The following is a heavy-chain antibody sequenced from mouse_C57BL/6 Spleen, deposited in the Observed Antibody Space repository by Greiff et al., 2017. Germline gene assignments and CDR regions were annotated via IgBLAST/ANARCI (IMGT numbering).Heavy chain of an antibody. V-gene: IGHV1-18*01. CDR1: GYTFTDYN. J-gene: IGHJ1*03. Sequence: EVQLQQSGPELVKPGASVKIPCKASGYTFTDYNMDWVKQSHGKSLEWIGDINPNNGGTIYNQKFKGKATLTVYKSSSTAYMELRSLTSEDTAVYYCARPGGSSYGYWYFDVWGTGTTVTVSS. D-gene: IGHD1-1*01. CDR2: INPNNGGT. CDR3: ARPGGSSYGYWYFDV.